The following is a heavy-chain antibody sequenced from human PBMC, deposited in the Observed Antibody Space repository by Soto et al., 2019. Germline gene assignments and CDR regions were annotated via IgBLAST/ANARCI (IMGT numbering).Heavy chain of an antibody. J-gene: IGHJ6*02. CDR3: AREESVHYYYYYGMDV. V-gene: IGHV4-30-4*01. CDR2: IYYSGST. CDR1: GGSISSGDYY. Sequence: QVQLQESGPGLVKPSQTLSLTCTVSGGSISSGDYYWSWIRQPPGKGLEWIGYIYYSGSTYYNPSLKSRVTISVDTSKNQFSLKLSSVTAADTALYYCAREESVHYYYYYGMDVWGQGTTVTVSS. D-gene: IGHD3-10*01.